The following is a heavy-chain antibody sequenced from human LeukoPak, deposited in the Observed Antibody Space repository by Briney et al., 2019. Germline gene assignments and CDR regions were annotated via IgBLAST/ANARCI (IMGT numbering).Heavy chain of an antibody. D-gene: IGHD1-26*01. CDR3: ARCSWENGCH. J-gene: IGHJ4*02. V-gene: IGHV1-2*02. Sequence: ASVKVSCKASGYIFTDYFMHWPRQAPGQGLEWMGWINPDSGGTNSAQNFQGRVTMTRDTSISTAYMELGSLRSDDTAVYYCARCSWENGCHWGQGSLVTVSS. CDR2: INPDSGGT. CDR1: GYIFTDYF.